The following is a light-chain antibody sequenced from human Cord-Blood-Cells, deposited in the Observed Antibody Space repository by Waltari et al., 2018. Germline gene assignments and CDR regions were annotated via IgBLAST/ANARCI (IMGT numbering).Light chain of an antibody. CDR3: QQYNSYPVT. V-gene: IGKV1-5*03. CDR2: KAS. CDR1: QSISSW. Sequence: TITCRASQSISSWLAWYQQKPGKAPKRLIYKASSLESGVPSRFSGSGSGTEFTLTISSLQPDDFATYYCQQYNSYPVTFGQGTKLEIK. J-gene: IGKJ2*01.